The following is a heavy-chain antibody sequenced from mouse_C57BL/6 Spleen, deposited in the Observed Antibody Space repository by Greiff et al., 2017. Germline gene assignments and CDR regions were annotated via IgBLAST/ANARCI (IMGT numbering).Heavy chain of an antibody. Sequence: QVTLKESGPGILQSSQTLSLTCSFSGFSLRTSGMGVSWIRKPSGKGLEWLANHNWADDTRYNPSLKSPLTISKYTARNQVFLKITSVDTADTATYYCARPYYGSRGYFYFWGQGTTL. CDR3: ARPYYGSRGYFYF. D-gene: IGHD1-1*01. CDR1: GFSLRTSGMG. V-gene: IGHV8-12*01. CDR2: HNWADDT. J-gene: IGHJ2*01.